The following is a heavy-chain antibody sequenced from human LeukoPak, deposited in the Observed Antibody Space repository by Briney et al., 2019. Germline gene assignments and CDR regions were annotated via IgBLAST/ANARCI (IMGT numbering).Heavy chain of an antibody. V-gene: IGHV3-7*01. J-gene: IGHJ6*03. Sequence: PGGSLRLSCAASRTTFIHYCMSWVRQAPGKGLEWVANINQDGSEKYYVDSVKGRFIISRDNAENSVYLHMNSLRADDTAVYYCARDVRNRVGLNYYHQYMDVWGKGTTVTVSS. CDR2: INQDGSEK. D-gene: IGHD1-26*01. CDR3: ARDVRNRVGLNYYHQYMDV. CDR1: RTTFIHYC.